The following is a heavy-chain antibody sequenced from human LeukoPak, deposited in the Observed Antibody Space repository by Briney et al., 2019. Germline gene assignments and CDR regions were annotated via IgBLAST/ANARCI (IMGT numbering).Heavy chain of an antibody. CDR1: GGSFNGYY. V-gene: IGHV4-34*01. CDR2: INHSGST. CDR3: ARAGYDFGNYFFDH. D-gene: IGHD4-23*01. J-gene: IGHJ4*02. Sequence: SETLSLTCAVYGGSFNGYYWGWIRQPPGKGLEWIREINHSGSTTHNPSLESRVTISLDTSKNQFSLRLSSVTAADTAVYYCARAGYDFGNYFFDHWGQGTLVTVSS.